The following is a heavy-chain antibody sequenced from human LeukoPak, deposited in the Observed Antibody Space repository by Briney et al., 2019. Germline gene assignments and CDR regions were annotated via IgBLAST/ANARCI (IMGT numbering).Heavy chain of an antibody. Sequence: TGGSLRLSXAASGFTFSSYGMHWVRQAPGKGMEWMAFIRYDGSNKYYADSVKGRFTISRDNSKNTLYLQMNSLRAEDTAVYDCAKDLHGVVPAAKSDWGQGTLVTVSS. CDR2: IRYDGSNK. V-gene: IGHV3-30*02. J-gene: IGHJ4*02. CDR3: AKDLHGVVPAAKSD. CDR1: GFTFSSYG. D-gene: IGHD2-2*01.